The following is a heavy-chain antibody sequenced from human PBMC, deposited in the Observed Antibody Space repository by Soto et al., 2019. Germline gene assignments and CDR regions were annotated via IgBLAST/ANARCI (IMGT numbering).Heavy chain of an antibody. D-gene: IGHD1-1*01. J-gene: IGHJ4*02. Sequence: QVTLKESGPVLVKPTETLTLTCTVSGFSLSKARMGVSWLRQPPGTALEWLAHIFWTDERSYNTSLKSRLTLSRDNSKSQVVLPMTNVDPVDTGTYFCARALMEERPIYYFDAWGQGTLGTVSS. V-gene: IGHV2-26*01. CDR2: IFWTDER. CDR1: GFSLSKARMG. CDR3: ARALMEERPIYYFDA.